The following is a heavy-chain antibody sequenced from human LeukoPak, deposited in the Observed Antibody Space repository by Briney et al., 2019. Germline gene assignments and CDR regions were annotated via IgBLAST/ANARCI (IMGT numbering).Heavy chain of an antibody. J-gene: IGHJ4*02. Sequence: GGSLRLSCAASRFTFSRYAMNWVRQAPGKGLEWVSAISGSGGSTYYADSVKGRFTISRDNSKNTLYLQMNSLRAEDTAVYYCANSRTGYSTFDYWGQGTLVTVSS. CDR2: ISGSGGST. D-gene: IGHD3/OR15-3a*01. V-gene: IGHV3-23*01. CDR1: RFTFSRYA. CDR3: ANSRTGYSTFDY.